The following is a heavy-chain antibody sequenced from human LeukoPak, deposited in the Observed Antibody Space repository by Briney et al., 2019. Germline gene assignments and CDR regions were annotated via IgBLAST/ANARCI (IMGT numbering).Heavy chain of an antibody. CDR1: GFTFSSFA. V-gene: IGHV3-23*01. CDR3: AKDKDYYDSSGNFGNPTVFDY. J-gene: IGHJ4*02. Sequence: GGSLRLSCVASGFTFSSFALSCVRQAPGKGLEWVSAISGSGGSTYYADSVKGRFTISRDNSKNTLYLQVNSLRADDTAVYYCAKDKDYYDSSGNFGNPTVFDYWGQGSLVSVSS. D-gene: IGHD3-22*01. CDR2: ISGSGGST.